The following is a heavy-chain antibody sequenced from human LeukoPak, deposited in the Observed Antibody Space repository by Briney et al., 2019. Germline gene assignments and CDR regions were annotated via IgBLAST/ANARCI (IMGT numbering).Heavy chain of an antibody. D-gene: IGHD4-17*01. V-gene: IGHV1-46*01. Sequence: ASVKVSCKASGYTFTSYYMHWVRQAPGQGLEWMGIINPSGGSTSYAQKFQGRVTMTRDTSTSTVYMKLSSLRSEDTAVYYCARIYGDYDPFDYWGQGPLVTVSS. CDR1: GYTFTSYY. CDR3: ARIYGDYDPFDY. CDR2: INPSGGST. J-gene: IGHJ4*02.